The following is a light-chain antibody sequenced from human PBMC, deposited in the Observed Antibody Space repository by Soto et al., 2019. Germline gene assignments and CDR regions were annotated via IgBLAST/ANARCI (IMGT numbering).Light chain of an antibody. V-gene: IGKV3-20*01. CDR2: GAS. CDR1: QSVSSSY. J-gene: IGKJ1*01. CDR3: QQYGSSSWT. Sequence: EVVLTQSPGTLSLFPGERATLSCRASQSVSSSYLAWYQQKPGQAPRLLIYGASSRATGIPDRFSGSGSGTDFTLTISRLEPEDCAVYYCQQYGSSSWTFGQGTKVDNK.